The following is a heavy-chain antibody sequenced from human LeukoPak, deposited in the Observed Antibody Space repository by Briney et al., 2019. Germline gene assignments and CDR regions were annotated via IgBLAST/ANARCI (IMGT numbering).Heavy chain of an antibody. CDR2: IYHSGST. CDR1: GGSISSSTYY. CDR3: XXXXXXXXXXDRFDY. J-gene: IGHJ4*02. Sequence: PSETLSLTCTVSGGSISSSTYYWGWIRQPPGTGLEWIGYIYHSGSTNYNPSLKSRVTISGDPSKKQFSLKLTSVTPADPAVYYXXXXXXXXXXXDRFDYWGQGTLVTVSS. V-gene: IGHV4-61*05.